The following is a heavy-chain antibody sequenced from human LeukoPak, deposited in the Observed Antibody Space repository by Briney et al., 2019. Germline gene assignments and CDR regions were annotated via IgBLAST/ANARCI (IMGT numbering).Heavy chain of an antibody. D-gene: IGHD6-13*01. CDR2: ISWNSGSI. CDR3: AKDTAAAVYYYYGMDV. Sequence: GGSLRLSCAASGFTFGDYAMHWVRQAPGKGLEWVSGISWNSGSIGYADSVKGRFTISRDNAKNSLYLQMNSLRAEDTALYYCAKDTAAAVYYYYGMDVWGQGTTVTVSS. V-gene: IGHV3-9*01. J-gene: IGHJ6*02. CDR1: GFTFGDYA.